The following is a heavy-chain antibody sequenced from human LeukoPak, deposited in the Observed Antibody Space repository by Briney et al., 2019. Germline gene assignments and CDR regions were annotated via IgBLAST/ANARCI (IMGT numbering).Heavy chain of an antibody. Sequence: GGSLRLSCAASGFSFSNYGMNWVRQAPGKGLEWVSGIIGSGGTTYYADSVKGRFTISRDNSKNTVYLQINNLRDEDTAVYYCAKDVDIVATYFDYWGQGTLVTVSS. V-gene: IGHV3-23*01. CDR2: IIGSGGTT. D-gene: IGHD5-12*01. CDR3: AKDVDIVATYFDY. CDR1: GFSFSNYG. J-gene: IGHJ4*02.